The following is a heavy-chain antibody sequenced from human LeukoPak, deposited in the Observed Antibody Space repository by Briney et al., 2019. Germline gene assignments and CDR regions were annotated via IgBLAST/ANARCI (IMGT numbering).Heavy chain of an antibody. Sequence: ASVKVSCKASGYTFTSYDIHLVRQPTAQGLEWMGWMNPNSGNTDFAQKFQGRVTMTRDTPISTVHMELSSLTSEDTAVYYCARLEAAAGTGFDSWGQGTLVTVSS. D-gene: IGHD6-13*01. CDR3: ARLEAAAGTGFDS. V-gene: IGHV1-8*01. CDR1: GYTFTSYD. J-gene: IGHJ5*01. CDR2: MNPNSGNT.